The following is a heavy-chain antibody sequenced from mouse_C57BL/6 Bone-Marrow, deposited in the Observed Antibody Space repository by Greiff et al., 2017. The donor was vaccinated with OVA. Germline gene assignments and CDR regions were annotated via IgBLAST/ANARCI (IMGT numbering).Heavy chain of an antibody. V-gene: IGHV2-2*01. CDR1: GFSLTSYG. CDR3: ARQLLDV. J-gene: IGHJ1*03. Sequence: VKLQQSGPGLVQPSQSLSITCTASGFSLTSYGVHWVRQSPGKGLEWLGVIWRGGSTDYNAAFISRLSISKDNSKSQVFFKMNSLQADDTAIYYCARQLLDVWGTGTTVTVSS. CDR2: IWRGGST. D-gene: IGHD1-1*01.